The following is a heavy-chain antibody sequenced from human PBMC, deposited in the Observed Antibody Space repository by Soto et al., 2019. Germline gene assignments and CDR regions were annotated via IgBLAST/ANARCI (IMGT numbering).Heavy chain of an antibody. CDR3: AKDIIAVAGTSYYYYGMDV. Sequence: GGSLRLSCAASGFTFISYGMHWVLQAPCKGLEWVAVISYDGSNKYYADSVKGRFTISRDNSKNTLYLQMNSLRAEDTAVYYCAKDIIAVAGTSYYYYGMDVWGQGTTVTVS. CDR1: GFTFISYG. D-gene: IGHD6-19*01. CDR2: ISYDGSNK. V-gene: IGHV3-30*18. J-gene: IGHJ6*02.